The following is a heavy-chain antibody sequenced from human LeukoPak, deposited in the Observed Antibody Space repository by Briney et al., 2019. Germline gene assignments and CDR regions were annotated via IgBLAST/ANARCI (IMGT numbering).Heavy chain of an antibody. Sequence: PGGSPRLSCAASGFTFDDYGMSWVRQVPGKGLEWVAGINWNGGSTGYADSVKGRFTISRDNAKNSLYLQMNSLRAEDTALYYCVRFRGYSSSWYGPKAFDYWGQGTLVTVSS. CDR3: VRFRGYSSSWYGPKAFDY. J-gene: IGHJ4*02. D-gene: IGHD6-13*01. CDR1: GFTFDDYG. CDR2: INWNGGST. V-gene: IGHV3-20*04.